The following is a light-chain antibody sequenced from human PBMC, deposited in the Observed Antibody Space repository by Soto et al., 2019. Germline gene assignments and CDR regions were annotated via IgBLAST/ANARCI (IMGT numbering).Light chain of an antibody. Sequence: EIVMTQPPATLSVSPGERATLSCRASQSVSDNLAWYQQKPGQAPRLFIYGASARATGIPVRFSGSGSGTEFTLTISSLQSEDFAVYYCQQYNNWPITFGQGTRLEIK. CDR2: GAS. CDR1: QSVSDN. J-gene: IGKJ5*01. CDR3: QQYNNWPIT. V-gene: IGKV3-15*01.